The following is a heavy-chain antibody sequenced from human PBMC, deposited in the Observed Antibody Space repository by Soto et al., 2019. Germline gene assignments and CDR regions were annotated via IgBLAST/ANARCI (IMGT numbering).Heavy chain of an antibody. D-gene: IGHD1-26*01. V-gene: IGHV3-66*01. CDR3: ARESIVGATNTFDY. CDR1: GFTVSSNY. J-gene: IGHJ4*02. CDR2: IYSGGST. Sequence: EVQLVESGGGLVQPGESLRISCAASGFTVSSNYMSWVRQAPGKGLEWVSIIYSGGSTYYADSVKGRFTISRDNSKNTLYLQMNSLRAEDTAVYYCARESIVGATNTFDYWSQGTLVTVSS.